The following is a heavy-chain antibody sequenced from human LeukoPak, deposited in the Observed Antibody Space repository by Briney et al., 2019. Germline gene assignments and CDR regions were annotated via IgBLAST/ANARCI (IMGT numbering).Heavy chain of an antibody. D-gene: IGHD5-12*01. Sequence: ASVKVSCKASGYTFTSYYMHWVRQAPGQGLEWMGIINPSGGSTGYAQKFQGRVTMTRDTSTSTVYMELSSLRSEDTAVYYCAREHSSGYSGYGFDYWGQGTLVTVSS. CDR1: GYTFTSYY. CDR3: AREHSSGYSGYGFDY. J-gene: IGHJ4*02. V-gene: IGHV1-46*01. CDR2: INPSGGST.